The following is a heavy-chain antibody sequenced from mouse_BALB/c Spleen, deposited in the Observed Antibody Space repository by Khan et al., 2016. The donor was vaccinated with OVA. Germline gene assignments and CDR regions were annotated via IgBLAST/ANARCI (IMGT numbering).Heavy chain of an antibody. CDR1: GYIFIDYN. J-gene: IGHJ3*01. CDR2: ISPGSGNT. D-gene: IGHD1-1*02. V-gene: IGHV1-77*01. CDR3: ARGWRSWFPY. Sequence: QVQLKQSGTELARPGASVKLSCKASGYIFIDYNINWVKQRTGQGLEWIGEISPGSGNTYYNEKFKGKATLTADKSSSTAYMQLSSLTSEDSAVEFCARGWRSWFPYRGQGNLVTVSA.